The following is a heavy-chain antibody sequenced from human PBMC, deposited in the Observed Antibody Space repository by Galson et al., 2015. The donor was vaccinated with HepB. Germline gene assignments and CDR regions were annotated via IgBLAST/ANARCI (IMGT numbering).Heavy chain of an antibody. CDR3: ARDPPGYSSSWRTDDDAFDI. D-gene: IGHD6-13*01. CDR2: IIPILGIA. V-gene: IGHV1-69*04. CDR1: GGTFSSYT. Sequence: SVKVSCKASGGTFSSYTISWVRQAPGQGLEWMGRIIPILGIANYAQKFQGRVTITADKSTSTAYMELSSLRSEDTAVYYCARDPPGYSSSWRTDDDAFDIWGQGTMVTVSS. J-gene: IGHJ3*02.